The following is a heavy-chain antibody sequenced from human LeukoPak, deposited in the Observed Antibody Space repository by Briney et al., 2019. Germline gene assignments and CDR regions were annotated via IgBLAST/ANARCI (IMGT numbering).Heavy chain of an antibody. CDR2: ISGSGGST. D-gene: IGHD3-10*01. Sequence: GGSLRLSCAASGFTFSSYAMSWVRQAPGKGLEWVSAISGSGGSTYYADSVKGRFTISRDNSKNTLYLQMNSLRAEDTAVYYCAKTASFGELFYYYYYMDVWGKGTTVTVSS. CDR3: AKTASFGELFYYYYYMDV. J-gene: IGHJ6*03. CDR1: GFTFSSYA. V-gene: IGHV3-23*01.